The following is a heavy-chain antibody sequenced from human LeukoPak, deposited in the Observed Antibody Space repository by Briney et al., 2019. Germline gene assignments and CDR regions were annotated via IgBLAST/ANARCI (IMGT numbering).Heavy chain of an antibody. J-gene: IGHJ4*02. D-gene: IGHD3-22*01. CDR1: GGAISSYY. CDR3: ARDGLYDSSGYYMDS. CDR2: IYYSGGT. V-gene: IGHV4-59*01. Sequence: PSETLSLTCIVSGGAISSYYWSWIRQPPGKGLEWIGYIYYSGGTKYNPSLMSRVTISVDRAQNQFSLTLTSVTAADTAVYYCARDGLYDSSGYYMDSWGQGTPVIVSS.